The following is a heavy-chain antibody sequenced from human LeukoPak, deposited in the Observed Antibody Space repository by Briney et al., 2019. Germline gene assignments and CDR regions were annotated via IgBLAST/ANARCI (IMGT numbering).Heavy chain of an antibody. CDR3: AKYAFGGVIASTFDY. CDR1: GFTFSIYA. V-gene: IGHV3-23*01. CDR2: MSGRGGIT. J-gene: IGHJ4*02. D-gene: IGHD3-16*02. Sequence: GGSLRLSCAASGFTFSIYAMSGVREAPGKGREGVSAMSGRGGITYYADAVKGRFTISTETPKNTLYLQMNSLRAEDTAVYYRAKYAFGGVIASTFDYWGQGTLVTVSS.